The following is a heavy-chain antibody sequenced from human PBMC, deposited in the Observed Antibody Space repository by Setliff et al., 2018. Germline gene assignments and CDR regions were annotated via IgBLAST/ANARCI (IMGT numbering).Heavy chain of an antibody. D-gene: IGHD3-22*01. V-gene: IGHV4-38-2*01. CDR2: IFHDGKT. CDR3: ARTNYYDSSTYFNWFDP. Sequence: SETLSLSCAVSGFSVNSDYFWGWIRQTPGKGLEWIGNIFHDGKTYYNPSLKSRVTISVDTSKNHFSLRLRSVTAADTAVYYCARTNYYDSSTYFNWFDPWGQGTLVTVSS. CDR1: GFSVNSDYF. J-gene: IGHJ5*02.